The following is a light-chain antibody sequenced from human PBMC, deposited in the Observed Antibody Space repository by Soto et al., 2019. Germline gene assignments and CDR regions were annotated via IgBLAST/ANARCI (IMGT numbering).Light chain of an antibody. CDR3: GAWDSSLSAGGVV. Sequence: QSVLTQPPSVSAAPGQKVTISCSGSSSNIGSNYVSWYQQLPGTAPKLLIYDNNKRPSGIPDRFSASKSGTSATLGITGLQTGDEADYYCGAWDSSLSAGGVVFGGGTKLTVL. CDR2: DNN. CDR1: SSNIGSNY. V-gene: IGLV1-51*01. J-gene: IGLJ2*01.